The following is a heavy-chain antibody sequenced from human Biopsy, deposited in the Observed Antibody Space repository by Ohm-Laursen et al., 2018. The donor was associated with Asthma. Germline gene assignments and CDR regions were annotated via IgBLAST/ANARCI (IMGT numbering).Heavy chain of an antibody. V-gene: IGHV3-30*03. Sequence: SLRLSCTASGFVFSQCGMHWVRQGPGKGLEWVALVSSDGHNKYYEDSVKGRFTTSRDNSRKRLYLQINRLTVEDSAVYFCARQSGQDYGDSSGFDIWGQGTKVAVSS. CDR3: ARQSGQDYGDSSGFDI. J-gene: IGHJ3*02. CDR2: VSSDGHNK. CDR1: GFVFSQCG. D-gene: IGHD3-22*01.